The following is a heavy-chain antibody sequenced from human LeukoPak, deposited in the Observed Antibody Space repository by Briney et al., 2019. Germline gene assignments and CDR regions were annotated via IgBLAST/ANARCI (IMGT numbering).Heavy chain of an antibody. CDR1: GGTFSSYA. CDR3: ARGVARKHYYDSSGYLEYFQH. V-gene: IGHV1-69*13. D-gene: IGHD3-22*01. CDR2: IIPIFGTA. Sequence: SVKVSCKASGGTFSSYAISWVRQAPGQGLEWMGGIIPIFGTANYAQKFQGRVTITADESTSTAYMELSSLRSEDTAVYYCARGVARKHYYDSSGYLEYFQHWGQGTLVTVSS. J-gene: IGHJ1*01.